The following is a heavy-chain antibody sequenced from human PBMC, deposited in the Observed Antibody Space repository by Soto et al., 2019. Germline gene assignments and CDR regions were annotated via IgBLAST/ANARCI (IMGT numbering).Heavy chain of an antibody. CDR1: GGSISSGDYY. V-gene: IGHV4-30-4*01. D-gene: IGHD2-8*01. CDR3: ARASGVVTDG. CDR2: IYYSGST. J-gene: IGHJ6*02. Sequence: PSETLSLTCTVSGGSISSGDYYWSWIRQPPGKGLEWIGYIYYSGSTYYNPSLKSRVTISVDTSKNQFSLKLSSVTAADTAVYCSARASGVVTDGWGQGATVPVS.